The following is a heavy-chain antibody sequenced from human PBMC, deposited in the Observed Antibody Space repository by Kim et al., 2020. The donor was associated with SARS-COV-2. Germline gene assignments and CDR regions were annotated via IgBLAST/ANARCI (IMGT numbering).Heavy chain of an antibody. J-gene: IGHJ1*01. CDR2: IKSKSDGGTT. CDR3: TTWADLVRGL. CDR1: GFTFSDAW. V-gene: IGHV3-15*01. D-gene: IGHD3-10*01. Sequence: GGSLRLSCAASGFTFSDAWMSWVRQAPGKGLEWVGRIKSKSDGGTTDFAGPVKGRFSISRDDTTNTLSLQMNSLRTEDTAMYYCTTWADLVRGLWGQGTLVSVSS.